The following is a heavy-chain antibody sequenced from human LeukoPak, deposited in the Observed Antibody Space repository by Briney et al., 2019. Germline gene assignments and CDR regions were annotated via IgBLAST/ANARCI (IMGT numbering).Heavy chain of an antibody. D-gene: IGHD5-18*01. CDR3: ASVSPKRAGLWFYYYYGMDV. CDR2: IIPILGIA. J-gene: IGHJ6*02. V-gene: IGHV1-69*04. CDR1: GGTFSSYA. Sequence: SVKVSCKASGGTFSSYAIRWVRQAPGQGLEWMGRIIPILGIANYAQKFQGRVTMTRNTSISTAYMELSSLRSEDTAVYYCASVSPKRAGLWFYYYYGMDVWGQGTTVTVSS.